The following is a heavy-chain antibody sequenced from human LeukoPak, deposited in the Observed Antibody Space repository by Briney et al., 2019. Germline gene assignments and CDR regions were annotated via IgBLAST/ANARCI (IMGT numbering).Heavy chain of an antibody. CDR1: GGSISSYY. V-gene: IGHV4-59*12. Sequence: SETLSLTCTVSGGSISSYYWSWIRQPPGKGLEWIGYIYYSGSTNYNPSLKSRVTISVETSKNEFSLKLSSVTAADTAVYYCARGGYDYVWGSYRPHYYFDYWGQGTLVTVSS. CDR3: ARGGYDYVWGSYRPHYYFDY. CDR2: IYYSGST. J-gene: IGHJ4*02. D-gene: IGHD3-16*02.